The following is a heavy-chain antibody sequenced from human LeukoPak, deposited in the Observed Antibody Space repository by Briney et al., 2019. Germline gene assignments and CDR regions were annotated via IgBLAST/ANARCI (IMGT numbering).Heavy chain of an antibody. D-gene: IGHD3-10*01. CDR2: INPSGGST. J-gene: IGHJ4*02. CDR3: ARDSGMVRGTVDY. CDR1: GYTFTSYY. V-gene: IGHV1-46*01. Sequence: ASVKVSCTSSGYTFTSYYMYWVRQAPGQGLEWMGIINPSGGSTSYAQKFQGRVTMTRDTSTSTVYMELSSLRSEDTAGYYCARDSGMVRGTVDYWGQGTLVTVSS.